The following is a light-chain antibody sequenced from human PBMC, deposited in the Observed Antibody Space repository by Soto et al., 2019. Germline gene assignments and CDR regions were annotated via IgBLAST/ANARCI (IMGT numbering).Light chain of an antibody. V-gene: IGKV1-27*01. CDR2: AAS. Sequence: DVQMTQSPSSLSASVGDRVTITCRASPDTSSSLAWYQQKPGKGPKLLIYAASTLHAGVQSRFSGSGSGTFFTLTINSLQPEDVTTYYCQKYNSAPHPFGRGTRLEIK. J-gene: IGKJ2*01. CDR3: QKYNSAPHP. CDR1: PDTSSS.